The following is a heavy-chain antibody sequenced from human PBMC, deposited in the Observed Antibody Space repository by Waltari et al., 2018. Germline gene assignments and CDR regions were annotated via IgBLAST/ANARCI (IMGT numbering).Heavy chain of an antibody. D-gene: IGHD6-19*01. CDR2: INHRGST. V-gene: IGHV4-34*01. CDR1: GGSFSGYY. CDR3: ARRGRQWLVPRSYWYFDL. J-gene: IGHJ2*01. Sequence: QVQLQQWGAGLLKPSETLSLTCAVYGGSFSGYYWSWIRQPPGKGLEWIGEINHRGSTNYNPSLKSRVTISVDTSKNQFSLKLSSVTAADTAVYYCARRGRQWLVPRSYWYFDLWGRGTLVTVSS.